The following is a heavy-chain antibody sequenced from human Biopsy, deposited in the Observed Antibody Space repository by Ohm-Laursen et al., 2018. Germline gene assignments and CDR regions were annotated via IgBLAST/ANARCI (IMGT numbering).Heavy chain of an antibody. D-gene: IGHD3-22*01. V-gene: IGHV1-69*06. CDR1: GGTFSDYA. Sequence: SSVKVSCKTSGGTFSDYAISWLRQAPGQGLEWMGGIIPLFGTTNYAQKFQGRVTITADKSTGTAYMDLSSLRSEDTAVYYCARDTKWLASGPIDYWGQGTQVTVSS. CDR3: ARDTKWLASGPIDY. J-gene: IGHJ4*02. CDR2: IIPLFGTT.